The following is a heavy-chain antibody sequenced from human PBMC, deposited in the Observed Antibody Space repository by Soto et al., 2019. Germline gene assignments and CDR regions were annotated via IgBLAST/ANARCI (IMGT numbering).Heavy chain of an antibody. V-gene: IGHV4-31*03. CDR2: IYYSGST. Sequence: PSETLSLTCTVSGGSISSGGYYWSWIRQHPGKGLEWIGYIYYSGSTYYNPSLKSRVTISVDTSKNQFSLKLSSVTAADTAVYYCARRGGSGWYNWFDPWGQGTLVTVSS. D-gene: IGHD6-19*01. J-gene: IGHJ5*02. CDR3: ARRGGSGWYNWFDP. CDR1: GGSISSGGYY.